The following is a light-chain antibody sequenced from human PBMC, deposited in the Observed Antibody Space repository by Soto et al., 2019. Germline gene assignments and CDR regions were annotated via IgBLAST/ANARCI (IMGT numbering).Light chain of an antibody. Sequence: ALTQPRSVSGSPGQSVTISCTGTSSDVGGYNYVSWYQQHPGKAPKLMIYDVSKRPSGVPDRFSGSKSGNTASLTISGLQAEDEADYYCCSYAGSYSRVFGGGTKLTVL. CDR1: SSDVGGYNY. V-gene: IGLV2-11*01. CDR2: DVS. J-gene: IGLJ3*02. CDR3: CSYAGSYSRV.